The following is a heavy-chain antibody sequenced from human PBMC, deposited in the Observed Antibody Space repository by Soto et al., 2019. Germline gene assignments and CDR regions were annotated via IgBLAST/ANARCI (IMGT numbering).Heavy chain of an antibody. J-gene: IGHJ6*03. CDR2: IYYSGST. CDR1: GGSISSSTYY. CDR3: ARRSALEKYYYYYYMDV. V-gene: IGHV4-39*07. Sequence: SETLSLTCTVAGGSISSSTYYWGWIRQPPGKGLEWIGSIYYSGSTYYNPSLKSRVTISVDTSKNHFSLKLSSVTAADTAVYYCARRSALEKYYYYYYMDVWGKGTTVTVSS.